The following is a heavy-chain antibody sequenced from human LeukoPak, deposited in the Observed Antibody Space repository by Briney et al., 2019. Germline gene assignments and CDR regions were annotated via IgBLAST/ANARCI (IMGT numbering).Heavy chain of an antibody. CDR3: ARRDIVVVVSASDY. CDR1: GFTFSSYA. V-gene: IGHV3-23*01. J-gene: IGHJ4*02. CDR2: ITNNGDRT. D-gene: IGHD2-15*01. Sequence: GGSLRLSCAASGFTFSSYAMNWVRQAPGKGLEWVSGITNNGDRTYYADSVRGRFTMSRDNSKNTVYLQMNSLRVDDTAVYYCARRDIVVVVSASDYWGQGTLVTVSS.